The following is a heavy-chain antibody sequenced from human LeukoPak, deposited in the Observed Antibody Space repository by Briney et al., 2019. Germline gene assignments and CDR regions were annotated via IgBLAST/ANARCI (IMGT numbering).Heavy chain of an antibody. V-gene: IGHV1-18*01. CDR2: ISAYNGNT. D-gene: IGHD5-18*01. CDR1: GYTFTSYG. CDR3: ARQVDTAMVQLGGLYMDV. Sequence: GASVKVSCKASGYTFTSYGISWVRQAPGQGLEWMGWISAYNGNTNYAQKLQGRVTMTTDTSTSTAYMELRSLRSDDTAVYYCARQVDTAMVQLGGLYMDVWGKGTTVTVSS. J-gene: IGHJ6*03.